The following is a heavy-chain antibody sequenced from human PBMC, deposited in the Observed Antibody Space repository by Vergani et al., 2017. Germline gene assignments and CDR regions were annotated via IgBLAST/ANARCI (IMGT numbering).Heavy chain of an antibody. CDR2: ISGGGVSA. CDR3: ARDRYYLGSGSYPYFYYYGLDV. Sequence: EVQLLESGGGLVQPGGSLRLTCAASEFTFSNYAMNWVRQAPGKGLEWVSGISGGGVSAYYTDSVKGRFTISRDNSKNMLFLQMNNLRTEDTAIYYCARDRYYLGSGSYPYFYYYGLDVWGQGTAVTVSS. D-gene: IGHD3-10*01. V-gene: IGHV3-23*01. CDR1: EFTFSNYA. J-gene: IGHJ6*02.